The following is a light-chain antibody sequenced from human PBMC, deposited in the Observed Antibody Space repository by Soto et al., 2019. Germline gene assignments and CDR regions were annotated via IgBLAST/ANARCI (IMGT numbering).Light chain of an antibody. CDR3: CSYAGSRYV. J-gene: IGLJ1*01. CDR1: SSDVGDYNY. V-gene: IGLV2-11*01. CDR2: DVS. Sequence: QSALTQPRSVFGSPGQSVTISCTGTSSDVGDYNYVSWYQQHPGKAPKLMIYDVSKRPSGVPDRFSGSKSGNTASLTISGLQAEDEADYYCCSYAGSRYVFGTGTKVTVL.